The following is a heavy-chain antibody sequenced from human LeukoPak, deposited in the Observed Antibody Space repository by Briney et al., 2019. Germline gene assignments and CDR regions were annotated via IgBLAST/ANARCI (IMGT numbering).Heavy chain of an antibody. Sequence: SVTVSCKACGGIFNSYAIIWVRQAPGQGLEWMGGIIPIFGTANYAQKFQGRVTITADESTSTAYVALSSLRSEDTAAYYFARGGYDCDSSGYYYGPYFDYWGQGTLVTVSS. CDR3: ARGGYDCDSSGYYYGPYFDY. D-gene: IGHD3-22*01. J-gene: IGHJ4*02. CDR1: GGIFNSYA. V-gene: IGHV1-69*13. CDR2: IIPIFGTA.